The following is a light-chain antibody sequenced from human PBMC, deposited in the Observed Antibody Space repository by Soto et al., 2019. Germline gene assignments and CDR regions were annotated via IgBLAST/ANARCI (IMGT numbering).Light chain of an antibody. CDR3: QQYGSSRRT. V-gene: IGKV3-20*01. J-gene: IGKJ1*01. Sequence: EIVLTQAPGTLSLSPGERATLSCRASQSVSSSYLAWYQQHRGQAPRRLIYGASSRATGIADGFSGSGSGTDFTLTISRLEPVDFAVYYCQQYGSSRRTFGQGTKVEIK. CDR1: QSVSSSY. CDR2: GAS.